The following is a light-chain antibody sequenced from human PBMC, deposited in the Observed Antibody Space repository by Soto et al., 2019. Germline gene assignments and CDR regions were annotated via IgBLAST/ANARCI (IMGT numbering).Light chain of an antibody. Sequence: ALTQPASVPGSPGQSITISCTGTSSDVGGYDYVSWYQLHPGKAPKLMVFEVSNRPSGVSYRFSGSKSGNTASLTISGLQAEDEADYFCSSYSISTAYLFGTGTKVTV. CDR1: SSDVGGYDY. CDR2: EVS. J-gene: IGLJ1*01. CDR3: SSYSISTAYL. V-gene: IGLV2-14*01.